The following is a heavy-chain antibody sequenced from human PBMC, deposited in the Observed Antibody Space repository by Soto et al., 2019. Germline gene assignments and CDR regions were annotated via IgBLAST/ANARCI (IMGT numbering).Heavy chain of an antibody. V-gene: IGHV3-23*01. CDR2: ISGSGGST. J-gene: IGHJ4*02. D-gene: IGHD4-4*01. CDR3: AKDSAYSNPFDY. CDR1: GFTFSSYA. Sequence: GGSLRLSCAASGFTFSSYAMSWVRQAPGKGLGWVAAISGSGGSTYYADSVKGRFTISRDNSKNTLYLQMNSLRADDTAVYYCAKDSAYSNPFDYWGQGTLVTVSS.